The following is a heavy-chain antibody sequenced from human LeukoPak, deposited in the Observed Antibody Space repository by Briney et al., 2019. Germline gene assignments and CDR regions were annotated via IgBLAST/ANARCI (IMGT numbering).Heavy chain of an antibody. CDR2: IYYSGST. D-gene: IGHD3-10*01. CDR3: ARRYYYGSGISWFDP. CDR1: GGSISSGSYY. Sequence: PSETLSLTCTVSGGSISSGSYYWSWIRQPPGKGLEWIGSIYYSGSTYYNPSLKSRVTISVDTSKNQFSLKLSSVTAADTAVYYCARRYYYGSGISWFDPWGQGTLVTVSS. V-gene: IGHV4-39*01. J-gene: IGHJ5*02.